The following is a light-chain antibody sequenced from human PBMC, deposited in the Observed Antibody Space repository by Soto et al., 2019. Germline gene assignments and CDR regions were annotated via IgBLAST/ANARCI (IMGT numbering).Light chain of an antibody. CDR1: ADVSSSY. J-gene: IGKJ5*01. Sequence: EIVLKQSPATLSLSPGERATLSCGASADVSSSYVAWYQQKSGLAPRLLMHDASSRATGIPDRFSGSKSGTEFTLTIRRLETEDAAVYDCQQYGSSPITFGQGTRLEIK. CDR2: DAS. V-gene: IGKV3D-20*01. CDR3: QQYGSSPIT.